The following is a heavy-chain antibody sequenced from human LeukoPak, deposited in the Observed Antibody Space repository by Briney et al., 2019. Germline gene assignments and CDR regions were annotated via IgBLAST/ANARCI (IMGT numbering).Heavy chain of an antibody. CDR1: GFTFSTYT. D-gene: IGHD2/OR15-2a*01. J-gene: IGHJ3*02. Sequence: PGGSLRLSCAASGFTFSTYTMNWVRQAPGKGLEWVSSISSSSSYIYYADSVKGRFTISRDNAKNSLYLQMNSLRAEDTAVYYCARSADSPHFYDAFDIWGQGTMVTVSS. V-gene: IGHV3-21*01. CDR2: ISSSSSYI. CDR3: ARSADSPHFYDAFDI.